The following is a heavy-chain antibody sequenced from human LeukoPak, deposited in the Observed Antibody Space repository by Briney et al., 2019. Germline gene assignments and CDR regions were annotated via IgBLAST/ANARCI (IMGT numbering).Heavy chain of an antibody. CDR2: INSDVSST. D-gene: IGHD3-10*01. Sequence: GGSLRLSCAASGFTFSSYWMHWVRQAPGKGLVWVSRINSDVSSTTYADSVKGRSTISRDNAKNTLYLQMNSLRAEDTAVYYCAREVYASGRYYFDYWGQGTLVTVSS. CDR3: AREVYASGRYYFDY. J-gene: IGHJ4*02. CDR1: GFTFSSYW. V-gene: IGHV3-74*01.